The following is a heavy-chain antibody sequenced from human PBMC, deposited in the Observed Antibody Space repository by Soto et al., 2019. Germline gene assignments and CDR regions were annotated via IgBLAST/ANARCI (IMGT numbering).Heavy chain of an antibody. D-gene: IGHD2-2*01. CDR1: GFTFSNSW. Sequence: VGSLRLSCAASGFTFSNSWMHWVRQVSGKGLEWVSRINADGTSTGYADSVKGRFTISRDNAKNTLYLHVNSLRAEDTAVYYCVKVLARGVGVPRFYFDSWGQGALVTVSS. CDR2: INADGTST. V-gene: IGHV3-74*01. CDR3: VKVLARGVGVPRFYFDS. J-gene: IGHJ4*02.